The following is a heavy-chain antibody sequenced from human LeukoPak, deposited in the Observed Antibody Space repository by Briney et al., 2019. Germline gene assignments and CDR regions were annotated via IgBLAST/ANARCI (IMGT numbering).Heavy chain of an antibody. V-gene: IGHV3-15*01. D-gene: IGHD2-21*02. CDR2: IKSKTDGGTT. CDR3: TTDRYCGGDCQSDY. CDR1: GFTFSNAW. Sequence: GGSLRLSCAASGFTFSNAWMSWVRQAPGKGLEWVGRIKSKTDGGTTAYSATVKCRFTISRDDSKNTLYLQMNSLKTEDTAVYYCTTDRYCGGDCQSDYWGQGTLVTVSS. J-gene: IGHJ4*02.